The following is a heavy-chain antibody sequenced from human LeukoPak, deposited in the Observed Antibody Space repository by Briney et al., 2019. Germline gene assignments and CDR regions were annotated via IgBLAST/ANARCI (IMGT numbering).Heavy chain of an antibody. CDR1: GGSISTYF. J-gene: IGHJ4*02. V-gene: IGHV4-59*08. Sequence: PSETPSLTCTVSGGSISTYFWGWIRQPPGKGLEWIGYIYYTGSTYYSSSLKSRVTISMDTSKNQFSLKLSSVTAADTAVYYCARNQSYGLFDYWGQGTLVTVSS. D-gene: IGHD5-18*01. CDR3: ARNQSYGLFDY. CDR2: IYYTGST.